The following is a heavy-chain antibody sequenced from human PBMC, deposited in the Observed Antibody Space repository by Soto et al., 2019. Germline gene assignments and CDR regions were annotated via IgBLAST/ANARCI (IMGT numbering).Heavy chain of an antibody. CDR1: GYTFIDYY. CDR2: INPKGGGT. J-gene: IGHJ4*02. CDR3: ARESVALTKDFDY. D-gene: IGHD2-21*02. V-gene: IGHV1-2*04. Sequence: QVQLLQSGAEVKKPGASVKVSCKASGYTFIDYYMHWVRRAPGQGPEWMGCINPKGGGTKYAQKFQDWVTMTWDTSISTAYMELNRLRSDDTAVYYCARESVALTKDFDYWGQGTLVTVSS.